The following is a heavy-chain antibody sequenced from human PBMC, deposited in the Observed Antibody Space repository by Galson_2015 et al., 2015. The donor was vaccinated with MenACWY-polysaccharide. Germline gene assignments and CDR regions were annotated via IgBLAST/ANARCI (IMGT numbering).Heavy chain of an antibody. CDR1: GFTFSSYS. J-gene: IGHJ4*02. Sequence: SLRLSCAASGFTFSSYSMNWVRQAPGKGLEWVSYISSSSSTIYYADSVKGRFTISRDNAKNSLYLQMNSLRDEDTAVYYCARDTRDIVVVPAAPGFDYWGQGTLVTVSS. V-gene: IGHV3-48*02. CDR3: ARDTRDIVVVPAAPGFDY. CDR2: ISSSSSTI. D-gene: IGHD2-2*01.